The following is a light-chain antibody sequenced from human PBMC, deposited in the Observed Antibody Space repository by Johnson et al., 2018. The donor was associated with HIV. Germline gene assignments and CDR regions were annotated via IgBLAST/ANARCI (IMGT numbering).Light chain of an antibody. V-gene: IGLV1-51*01. CDR3: ETWDSSLRTGF. CDR2: DNH. CDR1: SSNIGNNY. Sequence: QSVLTQPPSVSAAPGQKVTITCSGSSSNIGNNYVSWYQQLPGTAPKLLIYDNHKRPSGIPDRFSGPKSGTSATLGTTGLQTGAEADSYCETWDSSLRTGFCGTGTKVTVL. J-gene: IGLJ1*01.